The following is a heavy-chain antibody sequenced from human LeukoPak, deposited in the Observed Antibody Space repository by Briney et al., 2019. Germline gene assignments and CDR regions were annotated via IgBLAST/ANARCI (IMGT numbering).Heavy chain of an antibody. V-gene: IGHV4-30-2*01. D-gene: IGHD3-22*01. J-gene: IGHJ5*02. CDR1: GGSISSGGYS. CDR3: ARGDSSGYYQNWFDP. Sequence: PSETLSLTCAVSGGSISSGGYSWSWIRQPPGKGLEWIGYIYHSGSIYYNPSLKSRVTISEDRSKNQISLKLSSVTAADTAVYYCARGDSSGYYQNWFDPWGQGTLVTVSS. CDR2: IYHSGSI.